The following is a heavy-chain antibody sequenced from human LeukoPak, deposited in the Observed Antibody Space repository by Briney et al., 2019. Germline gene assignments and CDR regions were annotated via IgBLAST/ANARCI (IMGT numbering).Heavy chain of an antibody. Sequence: ASVKVSCKASGYTFSTYGISWVRQAPGQGLEWMGWISAYTGNTNYAQNVQGRVTMTTDTSTSTAYLELRSLRSDDTAVYYCARDCGNCGGAPDDTFDIWGQGTMGTVSS. CDR1: GYTFSTYG. J-gene: IGHJ3*02. D-gene: IGHD2-21*01. V-gene: IGHV1-18*01. CDR2: ISAYTGNT. CDR3: ARDCGNCGGAPDDTFDI.